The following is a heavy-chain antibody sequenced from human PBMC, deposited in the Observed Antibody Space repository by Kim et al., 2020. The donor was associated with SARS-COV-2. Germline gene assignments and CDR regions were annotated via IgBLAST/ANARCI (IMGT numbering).Heavy chain of an antibody. CDR3: ARGRYSTFDY. V-gene: IGHV6-1*01. Sequence: SQTLSLTCAISGDSVSSSGVAWNWIRQSPSRGLEWLGRTYYRSEWYNDYAVSVKSRITINLDTSRNQFSLQLNSVTPEDTAVYYCARGRYSTFDYWGQGTLVTVSS. J-gene: IGHJ4*02. CDR2: TYYRSEWYN. D-gene: IGHD3-9*01. CDR1: GDSVSSSGVA.